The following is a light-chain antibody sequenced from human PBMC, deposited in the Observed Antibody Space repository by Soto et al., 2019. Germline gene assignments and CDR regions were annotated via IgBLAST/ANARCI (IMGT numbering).Light chain of an antibody. CDR1: QSVSSSY. CDR3: QQYGSSPRT. J-gene: IGKJ1*01. Sequence: EIVLTQSPGTLSLSPGERATLYCRTSQSVSSSYLAWYQQKPGQAPRLLICGASSRATGIPDRFSGSGSGTDFTLTISRLEPEDFAVYYCQQYGSSPRTFGQGTKV. V-gene: IGKV3-20*01. CDR2: GAS.